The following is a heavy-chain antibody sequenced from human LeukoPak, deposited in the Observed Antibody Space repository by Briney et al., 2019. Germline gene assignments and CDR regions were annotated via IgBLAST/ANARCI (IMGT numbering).Heavy chain of an antibody. CDR1: GGSISSSNW. CDR3: ARAGSTMVRGVIFDY. Sequence: KTSETLSLTCAVSGGSISSSNWWSWVRQPPGKGLEWIGEIYHSGSTNYNPSLKSRVTISVDKSKNQFSLKLSSVTAADTAVYYCARAGSTMVRGVIFDYWGQGTLVTVSS. V-gene: IGHV4-4*02. CDR2: IYHSGST. D-gene: IGHD3-10*01. J-gene: IGHJ4*02.